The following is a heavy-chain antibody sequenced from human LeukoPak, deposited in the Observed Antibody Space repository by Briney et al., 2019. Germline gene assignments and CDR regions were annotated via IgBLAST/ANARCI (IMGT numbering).Heavy chain of an antibody. D-gene: IGHD1-14*01. Sequence: ASVKVSCKASGYTFTSYYMHWVRQAPGQGLEWMGIINPSGGSTSYAQKFQGRVTMTRDTSTSTVYMELSSLRSEDTAVYYYARPGNRFVILDAFDIWGQGTMVTVSS. V-gene: IGHV1-46*01. CDR2: INPSGGST. J-gene: IGHJ3*02. CDR1: GYTFTSYY. CDR3: ARPGNRFVILDAFDI.